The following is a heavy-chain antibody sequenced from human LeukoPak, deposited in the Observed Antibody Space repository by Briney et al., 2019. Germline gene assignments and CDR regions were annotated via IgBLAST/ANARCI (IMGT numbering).Heavy chain of an antibody. CDR3: VRDKEVVSGIGWFDP. CDR1: GFIFSNYW. D-gene: IGHD2-8*02. V-gene: IGHV3-74*01. J-gene: IGHJ5*02. Sequence: GGSLRLSCAASGFIFSNYWMHWVRQAPGKGLVWLSRIDSDGKTTDYADSVKDRFTISRDNARNILFLQMSSLRVDDTAVYYCVRDKEVVSGIGWFDPWGQGAQVTVSS. CDR2: IDSDGKTT.